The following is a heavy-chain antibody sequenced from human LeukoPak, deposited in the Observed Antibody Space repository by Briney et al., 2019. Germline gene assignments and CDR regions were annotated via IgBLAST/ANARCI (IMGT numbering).Heavy chain of an antibody. D-gene: IGHD6-13*01. J-gene: IGHJ6*03. CDR2: ISYDGSNK. V-gene: IGHV3-30*18. Sequence: GGSLRLSCAASGFTFSSYAMHWVRQAPGKGLEWVAVISYDGSNKYYADSVKGRFTISRDNSKNTLYLQMNSLRAEDTAVYYCAKIAPPYYYYYMDVWGKGTTVTVSS. CDR3: AKIAPPYYYYYMDV. CDR1: GFTFSSYA.